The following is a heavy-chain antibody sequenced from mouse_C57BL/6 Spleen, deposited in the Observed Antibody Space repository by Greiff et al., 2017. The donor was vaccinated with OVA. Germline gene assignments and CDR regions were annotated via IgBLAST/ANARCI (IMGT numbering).Heavy chain of an antibody. V-gene: IGHV1-69*01. CDR1: GYTFTSYW. CDR2: IDPSDSYT. CDR3: AREKKIYYFDY. Sequence: QVQLQQPGAELVMPGASAKLSCKASGYTFTSYWMHWVKQRPGQGLEWIGEIDPSDSYTNYNQKFKGKSTLTVDKSSSTAYMQLSSLTSEDSAVYYCAREKKIYYFDYWGQGTTLTVSS. J-gene: IGHJ2*01.